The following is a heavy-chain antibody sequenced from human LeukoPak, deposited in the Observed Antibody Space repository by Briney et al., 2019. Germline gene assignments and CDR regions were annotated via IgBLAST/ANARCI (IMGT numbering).Heavy chain of an antibody. J-gene: IGHJ6*03. CDR1: GYTFTSYY. D-gene: IGHD1-26*01. CDR3: ARDGFVRGSDGYYYYMDV. CDR2: INPSGGST. Sequence: ASVKVSCKASGYTFTSYYMHWVRQAPGQGLEWMGIINPSGGSTSYAQKFQGRVTMTRDTSTSTVYMELSSVTAADTAVYYCARDGFVRGSDGYYYYMDVWGKGTTVTVSS. V-gene: IGHV1-46*01.